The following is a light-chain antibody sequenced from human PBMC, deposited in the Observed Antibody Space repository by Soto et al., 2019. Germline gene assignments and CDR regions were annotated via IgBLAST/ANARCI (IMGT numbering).Light chain of an antibody. CDR3: QQYRSYS. Sequence: DIQMTQSPSTLSASVGDRVTITCRASQSISTWLAWYQQKPGKAPSLLIYGASSLKSGVPSRFSGSGSGTEFTLSSRRLQHDEFSTYHRQQYRSYSFGQGTKVEI. CDR2: GAS. V-gene: IGKV1-5*01. CDR1: QSISTW. J-gene: IGKJ1*01.